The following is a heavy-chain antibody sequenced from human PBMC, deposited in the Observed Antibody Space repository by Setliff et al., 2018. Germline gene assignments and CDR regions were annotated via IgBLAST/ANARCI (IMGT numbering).Heavy chain of an antibody. CDR1: GYTLTGYY. Sequence: ASVKVSCKASGYTLTGYYMHWVRQAPGQGLEWMGWINPNSGGTNYAQKFQGWVTMTRDTSISTAYKELSRLRSDDTAVYYCAREYYYDSHAFDIWGQGTMVTVSS. J-gene: IGHJ3*02. CDR3: AREYYYDSHAFDI. V-gene: IGHV1-2*04. D-gene: IGHD3-22*01. CDR2: INPNSGGT.